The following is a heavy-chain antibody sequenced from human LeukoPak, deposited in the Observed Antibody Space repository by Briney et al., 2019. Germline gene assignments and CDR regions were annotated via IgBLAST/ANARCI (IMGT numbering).Heavy chain of an antibody. V-gene: IGHV3-30*19. CDR2: SLFDGNIN. Sequence: TGGSLRLSCAASGFTFSTYGMHWVRQAPGKGLEWVALSLFDGNINNYATSVKGRFTISRDNSKNTLYLQMNSVRPEDTAMYYCARTAHFYSNGFDIWGQGTMVTVSS. CDR3: ARTAHFYSNGFDI. CDR1: GFTFSTYG. J-gene: IGHJ3*02. D-gene: IGHD1-26*01.